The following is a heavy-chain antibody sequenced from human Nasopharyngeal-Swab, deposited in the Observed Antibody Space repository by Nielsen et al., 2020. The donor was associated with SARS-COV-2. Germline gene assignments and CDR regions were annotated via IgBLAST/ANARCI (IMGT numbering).Heavy chain of an antibody. Sequence: GGSLRLSCAASGFTISTNGMHWVRQAPGKGLEWLAYISSSSSKSYYADSVKGRFTNSRDNPKNSLFLQMNSLRDEDTAVYYCARDVAIVGATLDNWGQGTLVTVSS. CDR2: ISSSSSKS. CDR1: GFTISTNG. V-gene: IGHV3-48*02. D-gene: IGHD1-26*01. CDR3: ARDVAIVGATLDN. J-gene: IGHJ4*02.